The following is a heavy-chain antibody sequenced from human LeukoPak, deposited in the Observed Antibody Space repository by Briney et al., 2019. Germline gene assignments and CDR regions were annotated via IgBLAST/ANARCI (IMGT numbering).Heavy chain of an antibody. J-gene: IGHJ4*02. CDR2: ISSSSSYI. CDR1: GFTFSSYS. CDR3: ARGGIAVAGSFDY. V-gene: IGHV3-21*01. Sequence: GGSLRLSCAASGFTFSSYSMNWVRRAPGKGLEWVSSISSSSSYIYYADSVKGRFTISRDNAKNSLYLQMNSLRAEDTAVYYCARGGIAVAGSFDYWGQGTLVTVSS. D-gene: IGHD6-19*01.